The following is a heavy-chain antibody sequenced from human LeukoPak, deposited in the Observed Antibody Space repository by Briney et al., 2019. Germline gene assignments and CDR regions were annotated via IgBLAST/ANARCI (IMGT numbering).Heavy chain of an antibody. CDR3: AKRYGLGSSPFDY. V-gene: IGHV3-23*01. D-gene: IGHD3-10*01. Sequence: PGGSLRLSCAASGFTLKNYGMSWAPQAPGKGLEWGSDIGGTDSNTHYADPGKGRFTISRDNSKDTLYLQMNSLRGEDTAVYSCAKRYGLGSSPFDYWGQGNLVTVSS. J-gene: IGHJ4*02. CDR1: GFTLKNYG. CDR2: IGGTDSNT.